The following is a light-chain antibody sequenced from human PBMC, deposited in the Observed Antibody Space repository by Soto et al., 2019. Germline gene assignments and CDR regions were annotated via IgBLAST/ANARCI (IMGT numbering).Light chain of an antibody. V-gene: IGKV1-5*03. CDR1: QSISTW. CDR2: KAS. Sequence: DIQMTQSPSTLSAFVGDRVTITCRASQSISTWLAWYQQKPGKAPKLLIYKASNLESGVSSRFSGSGSGTEFTLTISSLQPDDFATYYCQQYDTYWTFGQGTKVEVK. CDR3: QQYDTYWT. J-gene: IGKJ1*01.